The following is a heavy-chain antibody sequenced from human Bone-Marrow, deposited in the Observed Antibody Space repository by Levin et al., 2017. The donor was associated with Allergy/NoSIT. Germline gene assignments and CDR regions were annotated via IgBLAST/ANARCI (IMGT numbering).Heavy chain of an antibody. V-gene: IGHV3-74*01. D-gene: IGHD4-23*01. CDR1: GFTFSSYW. CDR3: ARDRDYGGNRFDY. CDR2: INSDGSYT. J-gene: IGHJ4*02. Sequence: PGESLKISCTASGFTFSSYWMHWVRQGPGKGLVWVSRINSDGSYTNYADSVKGRFTISRDNAKNTLYLQLNSLRAEDTAVYYCARDRDYGGNRFDYWGQGTLVTVSS.